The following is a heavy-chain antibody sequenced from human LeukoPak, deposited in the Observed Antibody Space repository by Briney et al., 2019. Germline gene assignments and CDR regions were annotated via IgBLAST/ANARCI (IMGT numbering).Heavy chain of an antibody. CDR2: VSSSRSTT. CDR3: ARGGSGYGDYYYFYGLDV. D-gene: IGHD3-22*01. J-gene: IGHJ6*02. V-gene: IGHV3-48*02. CDR1: GFTFSSYA. Sequence: GGSLRLSCAASGFTFSSYAMSWVRQAPGKGLEWVSYVSSSRSTTYYADPVKGRFTISRDKAKNSLYLQMNSLRDEDTAVYYCARGGSGYGDYYYFYGLDVWGQGTTVTVSS.